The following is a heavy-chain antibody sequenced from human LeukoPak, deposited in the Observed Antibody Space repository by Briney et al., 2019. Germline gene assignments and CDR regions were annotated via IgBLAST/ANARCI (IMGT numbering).Heavy chain of an antibody. CDR1: GFTFSRHG. V-gene: IGHV3-30*19. Sequence: GALRLSCAASGFTFSRHGMHWVRQAPGKGLEWVAVISKDGSDKYYPGSVRGRFTISRDNSKNTIYLQMDSLRAEDTAIYYCARDYWWNYDYWGQGTLVTVSS. CDR3: ARDYWWNYDY. CDR2: ISKDGSDK. D-gene: IGHD1-7*01. J-gene: IGHJ4*02.